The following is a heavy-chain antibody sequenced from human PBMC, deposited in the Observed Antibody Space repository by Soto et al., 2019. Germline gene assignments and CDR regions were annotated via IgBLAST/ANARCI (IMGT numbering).Heavy chain of an antibody. CDR1: GFTFSSYA. D-gene: IGHD2-21*01. J-gene: IGHJ1*01. CDR3: AKDFSYCGGDCYSPEYFQH. Sequence: GGSLRLSCAASGFTFSSYAMSWVRQAPGKGLEWVSAISGSGGSTYYADSVKGRFTISRDNSKNTLYLQMNSLRAEDTAVYYCAKDFSYCGGDCYSPEYFQHWGQGTLVTVSS. V-gene: IGHV3-23*01. CDR2: ISGSGGST.